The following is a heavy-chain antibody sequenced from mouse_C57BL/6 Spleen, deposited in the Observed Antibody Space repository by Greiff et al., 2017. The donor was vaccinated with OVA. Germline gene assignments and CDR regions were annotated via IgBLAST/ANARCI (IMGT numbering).Heavy chain of an antibody. J-gene: IGHJ4*01. Sequence: QVQLQQPGAELVKPGASVKLSCKASGYTFTSYWMHWVKQRPGQGLEWIGMIHPNSGSTNYNEKFKSKATLTVDKSSSTAYMQLSSLTSEDSAVYYCARSVYYYAMDYWGQGTSVTVSS. V-gene: IGHV1-64*01. CDR1: GYTFTSYW. CDR3: ARSVYYYAMDY. CDR2: IHPNSGST.